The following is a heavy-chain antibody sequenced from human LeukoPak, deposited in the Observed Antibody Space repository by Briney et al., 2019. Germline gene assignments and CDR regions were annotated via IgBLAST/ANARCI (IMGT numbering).Heavy chain of an antibody. CDR3: AKPKFYGDYGPPLDY. Sequence: GGSLRLSCAAAGLTFSSYGMHLVRQAPGKGLEWVAVISYDGSNKYYADSVKGRFTISRDNSKNTLYLQMNSLRAEDTAVYYCAKPKFYGDYGPPLDYWGQGTLVTVSS. CDR2: ISYDGSNK. CDR1: GLTFSSYG. V-gene: IGHV3-30*18. J-gene: IGHJ4*02. D-gene: IGHD4-17*01.